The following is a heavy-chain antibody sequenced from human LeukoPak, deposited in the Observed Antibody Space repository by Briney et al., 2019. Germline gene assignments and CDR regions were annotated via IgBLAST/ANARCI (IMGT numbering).Heavy chain of an antibody. D-gene: IGHD5-24*01. CDR1: GGSISSDSYY. Sequence: PSETLSLTCTVSGGSISSDSYYWGWIRQPPGKGLEFIGSVYYIGSAYYNPSLKSRVTISADTPKNQFSLKLSSVTAADTAVYYCARVGRGGMATPTFDSWGQGTLVTVSS. V-gene: IGHV4-39*01. CDR3: ARVGRGGMATPTFDS. CDR2: VYYIGSA. J-gene: IGHJ4*02.